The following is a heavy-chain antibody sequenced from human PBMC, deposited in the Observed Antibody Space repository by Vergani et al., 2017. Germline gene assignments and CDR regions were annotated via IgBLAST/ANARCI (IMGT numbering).Heavy chain of an antibody. Sequence: QVQLQESGPGLVKPSQTLSLTCTVSGGSISSGSYYWSWIRQPAGKGLEWIGRIYTSGSTIYNPSLKSRVTISVDTSKNQFSLKLSSVTAADTAVYYCAREAYYDFWSGYYSSNYYYMDVWGKGTTVTVSS. CDR3: AREAYYDFWSGYYSSNYYYMDV. V-gene: IGHV4-61*02. CDR1: GGSISSGSYY. CDR2: IYTSGST. J-gene: IGHJ6*03. D-gene: IGHD3-3*01.